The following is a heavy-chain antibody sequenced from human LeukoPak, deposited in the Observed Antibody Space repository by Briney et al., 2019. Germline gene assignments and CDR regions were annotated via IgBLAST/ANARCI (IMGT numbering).Heavy chain of an antibody. Sequence: SETLSLTCIVSGGSISSGDYYWSWIRQPPGKGLEWIGYIYHSGSTYYNPSLKSRVTISVDRSKNQFSLKLSSVTAADTAVYYCARGEGLRYFDWVGGYFDYWGQGTLVTVSS. D-gene: IGHD3-9*01. CDR1: GGSISSGDYY. CDR3: ARGEGLRYFDWVGGYFDY. J-gene: IGHJ4*02. V-gene: IGHV4-30-2*01. CDR2: IYHSGST.